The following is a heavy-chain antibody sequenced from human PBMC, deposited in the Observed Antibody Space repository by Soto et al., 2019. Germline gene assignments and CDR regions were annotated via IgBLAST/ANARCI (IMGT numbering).Heavy chain of an antibody. CDR1: LFTFISYG. J-gene: IGHJ4*02. CDR2: IIPIFGTA. V-gene: IGHV1-69*13. D-gene: IGHD6-19*01. Sequence: GASGTVRCRAALFTFISYGIRVLRQAPGQGLEWMGGIIPIFGTANYAQNFQGRVTIAADESTNTAYMELSSLRSEDTAVYYCARDLGSGWYKYWGLGTRVNVS. CDR3: ARDLGSGWYKY.